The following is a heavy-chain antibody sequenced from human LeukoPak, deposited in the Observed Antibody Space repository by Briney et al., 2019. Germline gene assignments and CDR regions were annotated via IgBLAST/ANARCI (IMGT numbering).Heavy chain of an antibody. D-gene: IGHD2-15*01. V-gene: IGHV4-38-2*01. CDR3: ARRASGVDWFDP. CDR2: IYHSGST. J-gene: IGHJ5*02. CDR1: GYSISSGYY. Sequence: SETLSLTCAVSGYSISSGYYWGWIRQPPGKGLEWIGSIYHSGSTYYNPSPKSRVTISVDTSKTQFSLKLSSVTAADTAVYYCARRASGVDWFDPWGQGTLVTVSS.